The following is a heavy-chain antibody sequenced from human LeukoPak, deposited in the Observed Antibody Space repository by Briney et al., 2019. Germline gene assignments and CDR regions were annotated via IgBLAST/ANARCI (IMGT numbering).Heavy chain of an antibody. Sequence: SVKVSCKASGGTFSSYAISWVRQAPGQGREWMGRIIPIFGTANYAQKFQGRVTITTDESSSTAYMELSSLRSEDTAVYYCAREAAGLGGYYFDYWGQGTLVTVSS. CDR2: IIPIFGTA. CDR1: GGTFSSYA. J-gene: IGHJ4*02. D-gene: IGHD6-13*01. V-gene: IGHV1-69*05. CDR3: AREAAGLGGYYFDY.